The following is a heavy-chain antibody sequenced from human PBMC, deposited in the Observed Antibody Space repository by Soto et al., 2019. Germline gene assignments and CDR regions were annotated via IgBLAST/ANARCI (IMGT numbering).Heavy chain of an antibody. CDR3: ATAEVDY. V-gene: IGHV3-74*01. J-gene: IGHJ4*02. Sequence: GGSLRLSCAASGFTFGNSWMHWVRQAPGEGLEWVSRMNSDGSSTNYADSVKGRFTVSRDNAKNTLYLQMNSLRAEDKAVYYCATAEVDYWGPGTLVTVSS. CDR2: MNSDGSST. CDR1: GFTFGNSW.